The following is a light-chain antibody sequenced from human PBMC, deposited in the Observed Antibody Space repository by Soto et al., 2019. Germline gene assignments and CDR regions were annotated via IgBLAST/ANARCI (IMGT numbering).Light chain of an antibody. V-gene: IGKV1-33*01. Sequence: IQLTQSTFSLSPSVGDRVTITCQASQDISNYLNWYQQKPGKAPKLLSSDGSNLETGVPSRFSGSGSGTEFTFTISSLRPEDIETYYCQQYDGVPLSFGPGTKVDTK. CDR3: QQYDGVPLS. J-gene: IGKJ3*01. CDR2: DGS. CDR1: QDISNY.